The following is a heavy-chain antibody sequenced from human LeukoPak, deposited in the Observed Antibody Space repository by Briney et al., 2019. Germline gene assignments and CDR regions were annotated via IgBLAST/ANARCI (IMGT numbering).Heavy chain of an antibody. V-gene: IGHV4-34*01. D-gene: IGHD1-1*01. Sequence: SETLSLTCAVYGGSFSGYYWSWIRQPPGKGLELIGEINHSGSTNYNPSLKSRVTISIDTSKNQFSLKLSSVTAADTALYYCARGPGTRYYYWGQGTLVTVSS. J-gene: IGHJ4*02. CDR3: ARGPGTRYYY. CDR1: GGSFSGYY. CDR2: INHSGST.